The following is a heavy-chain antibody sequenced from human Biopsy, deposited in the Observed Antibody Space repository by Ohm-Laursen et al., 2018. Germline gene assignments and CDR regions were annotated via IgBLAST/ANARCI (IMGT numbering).Heavy chain of an antibody. J-gene: IGHJ6*02. CDR2: IYHSGRT. CDR1: GESFNSYY. D-gene: IGHD3-22*01. Sequence: SDTLSLTCVVYGESFNSYYWSWIRQTPGKGLEWIGEIYHSGRTNYNPSLKSRVTISVDTSKNQFSLKVRSVTAADTAVYYCVRGVDYYDPYHYYALDVWGQGTAVTVSS. V-gene: IGHV4-34*01. CDR3: VRGVDYYDPYHYYALDV.